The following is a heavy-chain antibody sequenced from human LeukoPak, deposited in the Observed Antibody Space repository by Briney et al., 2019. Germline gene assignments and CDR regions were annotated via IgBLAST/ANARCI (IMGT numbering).Heavy chain of an antibody. CDR2: MYYCGTT. D-gene: IGHD2-21*02. CDR3: ARLPMAVTPHVDY. J-gene: IGHJ4*02. CDR1: GGSITSYY. Sequence: PSETLSLTCTASGGSITSYYRSWIRQSPGKGLEWIGFMYYCGTTNYNPSLKSRVTISLGMSKNQFSLKLSSVTAADTAVYYCARLPMAVTPHVDYWGQGTLVTVSS. V-gene: IGHV4-59*01.